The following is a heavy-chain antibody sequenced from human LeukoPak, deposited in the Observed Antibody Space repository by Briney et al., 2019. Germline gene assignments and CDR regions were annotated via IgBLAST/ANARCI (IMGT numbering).Heavy chain of an antibody. CDR1: GGSISSGSYY. Sequence: KPSQTLSLTCTVSGGSISSGSYYWSWIRQPAGKGLEWIGRIYTSGSTNYNPSLKSRVTISVDTSKNQFSLKLSSVTAADTAVYYCARITEYKKNNRFGYHYYYMDVSGKGTTVTVSS. D-gene: IGHD1/OR15-1a*01. CDR2: IYTSGST. J-gene: IGHJ6*03. V-gene: IGHV4-61*02. CDR3: ARITEYKKNNRFGYHYYYMDV.